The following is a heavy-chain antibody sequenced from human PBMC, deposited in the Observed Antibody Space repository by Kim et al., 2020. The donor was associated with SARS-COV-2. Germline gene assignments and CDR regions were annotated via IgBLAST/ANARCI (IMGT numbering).Heavy chain of an antibody. Sequence: GGSLRLSCAASGFTFSSYSMNWVRQAPGKGLEWVSYISSSSSTIYYADSVKGRFTISRDNAKNSLYLQMNSRRDEDTAVYYCARVAVGWYDGFDYWGQGTLVTVSS. CDR1: GFTFSSYS. D-gene: IGHD6-19*01. J-gene: IGHJ4*02. V-gene: IGHV3-48*02. CDR2: ISSSSSTI. CDR3: ARVAVGWYDGFDY.